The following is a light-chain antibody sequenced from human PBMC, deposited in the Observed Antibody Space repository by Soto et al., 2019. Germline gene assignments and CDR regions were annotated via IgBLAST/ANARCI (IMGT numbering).Light chain of an antibody. CDR1: QSVSSSY. CDR3: QQYSSSPPRT. Sequence: EIVLTQSPDTLSLSPGERATLSCRAKQSVSSSYLAWYQQKPGQAPRLLIYAASSRATGIPDRFSGSGSGTDFTLTISRLEPEDFAVYFCQQYSSSPPRTFGQGTKLEIK. J-gene: IGKJ2*01. V-gene: IGKV3-20*01. CDR2: AAS.